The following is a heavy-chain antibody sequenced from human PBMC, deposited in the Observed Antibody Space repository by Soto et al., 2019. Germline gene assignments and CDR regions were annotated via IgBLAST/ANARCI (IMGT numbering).Heavy chain of an antibody. CDR2: IIPIFVTA. Sequence: QVQLVQSGAEVKKPGSSVKVSCKASGGTFSSYAISWVRQAPGQGLGWMGGIIPIFVTANYAQKFQGRDTITADESTSTAYMELSSLRSEDTAVYSCASSVAKYSYYGMDVWGQGTTVTVSS. CDR1: GGTFSSYA. CDR3: ASSVAKYSYYGMDV. J-gene: IGHJ6*02. V-gene: IGHV1-69*12. D-gene: IGHD5-12*01.